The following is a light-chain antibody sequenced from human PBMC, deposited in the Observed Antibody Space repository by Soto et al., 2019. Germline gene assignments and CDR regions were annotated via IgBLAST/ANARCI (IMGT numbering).Light chain of an antibody. Sequence: EIVLTQSPATLSLSPGERATLSCRASPSVHSYLAWSRLKPGQAPRLLIYDASHRATGIPAMFSGSGSGTDFTLHIRSLEPEYFAVYYCQQRRYWPVTFGGGTRVEIK. CDR2: DAS. V-gene: IGKV3-11*01. CDR3: QQRRYWPVT. CDR1: PSVHSY. J-gene: IGKJ4*01.